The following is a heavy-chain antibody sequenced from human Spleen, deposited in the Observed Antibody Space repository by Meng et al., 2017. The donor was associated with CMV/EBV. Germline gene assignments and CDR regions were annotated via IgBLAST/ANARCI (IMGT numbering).Heavy chain of an antibody. V-gene: IGHV1-2*02. D-gene: IGHD5-12*01. J-gene: IGHJ6*02. Sequence: ASVKVSCKASGGTFTRYTINWVRQAPGQGLEWMGWINPNSGGTNYAQKFQGRVTMTRDTSISTAYMELSRLRSDDTAVYYCARVYSGYQSSRRYYYYYGMDVWGQGTTVTVSS. CDR3: ARVYSGYQSSRRYYYYYGMDV. CDR1: GGTFTRYT. CDR2: INPNSGGT.